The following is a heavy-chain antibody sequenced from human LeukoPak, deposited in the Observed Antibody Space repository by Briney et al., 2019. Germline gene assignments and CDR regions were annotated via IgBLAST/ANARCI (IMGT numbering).Heavy chain of an antibody. V-gene: IGHV3-21*01. D-gene: IGHD3-10*01. J-gene: IGHJ4*02. CDR2: ISNSSSYI. Sequence: GGSLRLSCAASGFTFNNYSMNWVRQAPGKGLEWVSSISNSSSYIYYADSVKGRFTISRDNSKNTLYLEMNSLRAEDTAVYYCAKDIGSYYDYWGQGILVTVSS. CDR1: GFTFNNYS. CDR3: AKDIGSYYDY.